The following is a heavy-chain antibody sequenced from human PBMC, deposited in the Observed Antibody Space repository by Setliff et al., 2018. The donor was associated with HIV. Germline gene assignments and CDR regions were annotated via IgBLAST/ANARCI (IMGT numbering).Heavy chain of an antibody. J-gene: IGHJ4*02. CDR2: IYTGETNT. CDR1: TFMFDKYA. D-gene: IGHD3-3*01. CDR3: VRWRGAQSEFDY. V-gene: IGHV3-23*03. Sequence: GALRLSCAAATFMFDKYAMSWVRQAPGKRLEWVSVIYTGETNTKYADSGKGRFKISRDDSKNTLFLRMNSLRVADTAVYYCVRWRGAQSEFDYWGQGTLVTVSS.